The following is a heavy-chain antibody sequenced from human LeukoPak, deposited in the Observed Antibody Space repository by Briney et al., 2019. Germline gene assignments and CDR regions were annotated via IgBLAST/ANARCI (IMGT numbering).Heavy chain of an antibody. V-gene: IGHV4-30-4*08. D-gene: IGHD3-3*01. J-gene: IGHJ5*02. CDR2: IYYSGST. CDR3: ATDLYDFWSGSNLNWFDP. CDR1: GGSISSGDYY. Sequence: SETLSLTCTVSGGSISSGDYYWSWIRQPPGKGLEWIGYIYYSGSTYYNPSLKSRVTISVDTSKNQFSLKLSSVTAADTAVYYCATDLYDFWSGSNLNWFDPWGQGTLVTVSS.